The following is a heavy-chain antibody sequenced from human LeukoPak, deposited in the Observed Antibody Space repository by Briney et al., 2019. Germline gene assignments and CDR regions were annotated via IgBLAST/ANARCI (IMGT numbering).Heavy chain of an antibody. CDR2: ISNDGGGT. J-gene: IGHJ5*02. CDR3: AKGSSGYFADL. V-gene: IGHV3-23*02. Sequence: GGSLRLSCAASGFTFNNYGLIWVRQAPGKGLEWVAAISNDGGGTMYGGFVEGRFTISRDNSKNTLFLQMNSLRAEDTALYYCAKGSSGYFADLWGQGTLVTVSS. D-gene: IGHD3-22*01. CDR1: GFTFNNYG.